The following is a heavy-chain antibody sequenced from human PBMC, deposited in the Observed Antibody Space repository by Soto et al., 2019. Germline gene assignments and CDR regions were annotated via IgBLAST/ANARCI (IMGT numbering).Heavy chain of an antibody. V-gene: IGHV1-69*06. J-gene: IGHJ6*02. CDR1: GGTFSSYA. Sequence: QVQLVQSGAEVKKPGSSVKVSCKASGGTFSSYAISWVRQAPGQGLEWMGGIIPISGTANYAKKFQARVTITADKSTNTAYMELNRLTSEDTAVYYCARSQGSSTSLEIYYYYCYGMDVWGQGTTVTVSS. CDR3: ARSQGSSTSLEIYYYYCYGMDV. D-gene: IGHD2-2*01. CDR2: IIPISGTA.